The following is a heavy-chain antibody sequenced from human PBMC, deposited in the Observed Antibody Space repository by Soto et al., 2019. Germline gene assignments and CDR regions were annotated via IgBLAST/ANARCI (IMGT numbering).Heavy chain of an antibody. CDR2: IIPIVGTA. D-gene: IGHD2-15*01. V-gene: IGHV1-69*13. CDR3: ARGAVVVVAATPPGMDV. Sequence: SVKVSCKASGGTFSSYAISWVRQAPGQGREWMGGIIPIVGTANHAQKFQGRVTITADESTSTAYMELSSLRSEDTAVYYCARGAVVVVAATPPGMDVWGQGTTVTVSS. CDR1: GGTFSSYA. J-gene: IGHJ6*02.